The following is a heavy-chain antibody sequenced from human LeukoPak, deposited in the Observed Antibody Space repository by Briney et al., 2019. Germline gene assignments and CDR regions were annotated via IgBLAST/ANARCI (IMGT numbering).Heavy chain of an antibody. CDR1: GFTFCSYA. D-gene: IGHD4-11*01. CDR2: TSYDGSNK. CDR3: ARGVTPNYYYGMDV. Sequence: GGSLRLSCAASGFTFCSYAMHWVRQAPGKGLEWVAVTSYDGSNKYYADSVKGRFTISRDNSKNTLYLQMNSLRAEDTAMYYCARGVTPNYYYGMDVWGQGTLVTVSS. J-gene: IGHJ6*02. V-gene: IGHV3-30-3*01.